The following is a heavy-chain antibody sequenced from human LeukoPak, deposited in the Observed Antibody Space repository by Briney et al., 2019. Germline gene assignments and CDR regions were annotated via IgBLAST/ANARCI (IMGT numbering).Heavy chain of an antibody. V-gene: IGHV3-11*01. CDR1: GFTFSDYY. Sequence: GGSLRLSCVAPGFTFSDYYMSWIRQAPGKGLERVSYISSSGSTIYYADSVKGRFTISRDNAKNSLYLQMNSLRAEDTAVYYCARAADDYGDYAGFDYWGQGTLVTVSS. D-gene: IGHD4-17*01. CDR2: ISSSGSTI. J-gene: IGHJ4*02. CDR3: ARAADDYGDYAGFDY.